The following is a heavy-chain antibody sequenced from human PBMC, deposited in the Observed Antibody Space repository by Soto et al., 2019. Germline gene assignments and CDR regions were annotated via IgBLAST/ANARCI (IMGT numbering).Heavy chain of an antibody. CDR2: IYYSGST. D-gene: IGHD3-3*01. V-gene: IGHV4-31*03. CDR3: GRGSLPSPYYNLWSGYFYGMDV. Sequence: PSETLSLTCTVSGGSISSGGYYWSWIRQHPGKGLEWIGYIYYSGSTYYNPSLKSRVTISVDTSKNQFSLKLSSVTAADTAVYDCGRGSLPSPYYNLWSGYFYGMDVWGQGTTVTVSS. J-gene: IGHJ6*02. CDR1: GGSISSGGYY.